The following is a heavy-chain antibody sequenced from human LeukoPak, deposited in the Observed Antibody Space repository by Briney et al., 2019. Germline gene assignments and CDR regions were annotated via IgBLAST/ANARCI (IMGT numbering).Heavy chain of an antibody. CDR1: GFTFSSYS. CDR2: ISSSSSYI. D-gene: IGHD2-2*01. Sequence: GGSLRLSCAASGFTFSSYSMNWVRQAPGKGLEWVSSISSSSSYIYYADSVKGRFTISRDNAKNSLYLQMNSLRAEDTAVYYCARQWEYQLSNWFDPWGQGTLVTVSS. CDR3: ARQWEYQLSNWFDP. V-gene: IGHV3-21*04. J-gene: IGHJ5*02.